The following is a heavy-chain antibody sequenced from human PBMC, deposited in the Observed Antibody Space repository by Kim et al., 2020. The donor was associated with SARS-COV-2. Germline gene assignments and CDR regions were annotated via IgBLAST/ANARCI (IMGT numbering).Heavy chain of an antibody. CDR3: ARMVLWFGELKGNYFDY. J-gene: IGHJ4*02. V-gene: IGHV5-51*01. D-gene: IGHD3-10*01. Sequence: FQGQVTISADKSISTAYLQWSSLKASDTAMYYCARMVLWFGELKGNYFDYWGQGTLVTVSS.